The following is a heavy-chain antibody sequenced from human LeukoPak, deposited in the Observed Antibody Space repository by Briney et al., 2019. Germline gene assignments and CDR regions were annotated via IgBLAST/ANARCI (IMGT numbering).Heavy chain of an antibody. CDR1: GFPFITYA. CDR3: AKSTAPAGYYLDY. V-gene: IGHV3-30*18. Sequence: GGPLRLSCAASGFPFITYASHWVGQAPARGLGWLAIISYDGNDKDYADSVRGRFTISRDNSKNTLYLQMNSLRGEDTAVYYCAKSTAPAGYYLDYWGQGILVTVSS. CDR2: ISYDGNDK. J-gene: IGHJ4*02. D-gene: IGHD2-2*01.